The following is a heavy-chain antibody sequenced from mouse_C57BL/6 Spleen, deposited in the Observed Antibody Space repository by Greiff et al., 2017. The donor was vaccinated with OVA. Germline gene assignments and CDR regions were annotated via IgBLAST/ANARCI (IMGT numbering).Heavy chain of an antibody. CDR2: INPNNGGT. CDR3: ARWLGYYDYDDAGRYAMDY. V-gene: IGHV1-26*01. Sequence: EVQLQQSGPELVKPGASVKISCKASGYTFTDYYMNWVKQSHGKSLEWIGDINPNNGGTSYNQKFKGKATLTVDTSSSTAYMELRSLTSEDSAVYYCARWLGYYDYDDAGRYAMDYWGQGTSVTVSS. CDR1: GYTFTDYY. J-gene: IGHJ4*01. D-gene: IGHD2-4*01.